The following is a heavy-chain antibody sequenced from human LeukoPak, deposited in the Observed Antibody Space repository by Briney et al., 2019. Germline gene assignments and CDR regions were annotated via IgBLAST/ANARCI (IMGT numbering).Heavy chain of an antibody. J-gene: IGHJ4*02. CDR1: GFTFSSYA. CDR3: AKALYGDYVGVSIDY. D-gene: IGHD4-17*01. V-gene: IGHV3-23*01. Sequence: PGGSLRLSCAASGFTFSSYAMSWVRQAPGKGLEWVSAISGSGGSTYYADPVKGRFTISRDNSKNTLYLQMNSLRAEDTAVYYCAKALYGDYVGVSIDYWGQGTLVTVSS. CDR2: ISGSGGST.